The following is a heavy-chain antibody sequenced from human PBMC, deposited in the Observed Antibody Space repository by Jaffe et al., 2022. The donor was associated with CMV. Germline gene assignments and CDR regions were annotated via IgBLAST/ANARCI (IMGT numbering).Heavy chain of an antibody. D-gene: IGHD3-10*01. CDR2: IPGGDSDNTR. J-gene: IGHJ4*02. V-gene: IGHV3-23*01. CDR3: AKEGRWVQPDY. Sequence: EVQLLESGGGLVQPGGSLRLSCAASGFPFSNYAMSWVRQAPGKGLEWVSVIPGGDSDNTRHYADSVKGRFTISRDNSKNILYLQMNSLRAEDTAVYYCAKEGRWVQPDYWGQGTLVTVSS. CDR1: GFPFSNYA.